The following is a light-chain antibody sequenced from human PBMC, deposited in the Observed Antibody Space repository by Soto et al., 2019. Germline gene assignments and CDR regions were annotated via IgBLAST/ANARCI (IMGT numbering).Light chain of an antibody. J-gene: IGKJ1*01. CDR3: QQRSNWPRT. CDR2: AAS. V-gene: IGKV1-9*01. CDR1: QGIDTS. Sequence: ILLTQSPSSLSASVGDRVTITCRASQGIDTSLAWYQQKPGKAPKLLIYAASNFQSGVPSRFSGSGSGTHFTLTISSLQPEDFAVYYCQQRSNWPRTFGQGTKVDIK.